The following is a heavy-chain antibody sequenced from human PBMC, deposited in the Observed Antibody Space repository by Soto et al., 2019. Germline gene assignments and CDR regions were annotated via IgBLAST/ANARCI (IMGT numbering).Heavy chain of an antibody. CDR1: GGSVSSGSYY. CDR3: ARGYDWFDT. CDR2: IYYSGST. Sequence: PSETLSLTCTVSGGSVSSGSYYWSWIRQPPGKGLEWIGYIYYSGSTNYNPSLKSRVTISVDTSKNQFSLKLSSVTAADTAVYYRARGYDWFDTWGQGTLVTVSS. V-gene: IGHV4-61*01. J-gene: IGHJ5*02. D-gene: IGHD5-12*01.